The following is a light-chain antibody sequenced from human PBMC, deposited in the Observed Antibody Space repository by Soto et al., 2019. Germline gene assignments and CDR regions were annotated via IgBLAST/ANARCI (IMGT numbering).Light chain of an antibody. Sequence: DIQMTQSPSTLSASVGDRVTITCRASQSISSWLAWYQQKPGKAPKLLIYKASSLESGVPSRFSGSASGTEFTLTISSLQPDDFATYYCQQYSSYPYTFGQGTKLEIK. CDR2: KAS. V-gene: IGKV1-5*03. J-gene: IGKJ2*01. CDR1: QSISSW. CDR3: QQYSSYPYT.